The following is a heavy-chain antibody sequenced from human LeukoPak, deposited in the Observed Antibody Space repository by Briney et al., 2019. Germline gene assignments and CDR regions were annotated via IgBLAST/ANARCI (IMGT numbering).Heavy chain of an antibody. CDR3: AKDYSSGYYYNAFDI. J-gene: IGHJ3*02. D-gene: IGHD3-22*01. Sequence: PGGSLRLSCAASGFTFSSYGMHWVRQAPGKGLEWVSAISGSGGSTYYADSVKGRFTISRDNSKNTLYLQMNSLRAEDTAVYYCAKDYSSGYYYNAFDIWGQGTMVTVSS. CDR2: ISGSGGST. V-gene: IGHV3-23*01. CDR1: GFTFSSYG.